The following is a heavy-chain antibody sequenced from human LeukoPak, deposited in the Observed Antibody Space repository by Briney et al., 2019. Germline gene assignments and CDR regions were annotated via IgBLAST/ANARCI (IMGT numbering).Heavy chain of an antibody. CDR1: GGTFSSYA. D-gene: IGHD3-22*01. Sequence: SVQVSCKVSGGTFSSYAISWVRQAPGQGIDWMGGIIPIFGTANSDQKFQGRVTITTDESTSSAYMELSSLRSEDTAVYYCARTTYYYDSSGYYHLSLYYFDYWGQGTLVTVSS. V-gene: IGHV1-69*05. CDR2: IIPIFGTA. CDR3: ARTTYYYDSSGYYHLSLYYFDY. J-gene: IGHJ4*02.